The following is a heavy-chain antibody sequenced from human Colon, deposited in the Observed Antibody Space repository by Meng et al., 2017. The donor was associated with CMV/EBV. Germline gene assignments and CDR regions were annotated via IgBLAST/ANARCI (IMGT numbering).Heavy chain of an antibody. Sequence: SCAASGFTFSRSAIHWVRQAPGKGLEWVALISSDGNIKYYADSVKGRFTISRDNSRDTLSLQMNNLRADDTSVYYCARVGDYPGCYYDSWGQGTLVTVSS. V-gene: IGHV3-30-3*01. D-gene: IGHD3-10*01. CDR1: GFTFSRSA. CDR2: ISSDGNIK. J-gene: IGHJ4*02. CDR3: ARVGDYPGCYYDS.